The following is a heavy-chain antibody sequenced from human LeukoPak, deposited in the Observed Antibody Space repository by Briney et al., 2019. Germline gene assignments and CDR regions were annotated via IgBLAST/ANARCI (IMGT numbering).Heavy chain of an antibody. Sequence: GGSLRLSCAASRFTLGTYWMSWVRQAPGKGLEWVANIKEDGSEKNYVDSVKGRFTISRDNAKNSLYLQMNSLRAEDTAVYYCARGGGRHVEYWGQGNLVTVSS. J-gene: IGHJ4*02. CDR2: IKEDGSEK. D-gene: IGHD2/OR15-2a*01. CDR1: RFTLGTYW. V-gene: IGHV3-7*05. CDR3: ARGGGRHVEY.